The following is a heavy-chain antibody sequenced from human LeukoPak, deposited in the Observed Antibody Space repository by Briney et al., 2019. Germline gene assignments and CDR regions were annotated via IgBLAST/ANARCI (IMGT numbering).Heavy chain of an antibody. V-gene: IGHV3-11*04. J-gene: IGHJ6*03. CDR3: ARVSPRVLYYYYYMDV. D-gene: IGHD2-8*02. CDR1: GFTFSYFY. CDR2: ISSSGSTI. Sequence: GGSLRLSCAASGFTFSYFYTTWIRQAPGKGLEWVSYISSSGSTIYYADSVKGRFTISRDNAKNSLYLQMNSLRAEDTAVYYCARVSPRVLYYYYYMDVWGKGTTVTVSS.